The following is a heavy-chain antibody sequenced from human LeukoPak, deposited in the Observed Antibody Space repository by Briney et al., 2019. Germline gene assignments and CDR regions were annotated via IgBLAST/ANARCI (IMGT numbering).Heavy chain of an antibody. D-gene: IGHD2-2*01. J-gene: IGHJ6*03. CDR1: GFTFSSYA. CDR3: AKVRTKQRSYYYYYMDV. Sequence: GGSLRLSCAASGFTFSSYAMSWVRQAPGKGLEWVSAISGSGGSTYYADSVKGRFTISRDNSKNTLYLQMNSLRAEDTAVYYRAKVRTKQRSYYYYYMDVWGKGTTVTVSS. CDR2: ISGSGGST. V-gene: IGHV3-23*01.